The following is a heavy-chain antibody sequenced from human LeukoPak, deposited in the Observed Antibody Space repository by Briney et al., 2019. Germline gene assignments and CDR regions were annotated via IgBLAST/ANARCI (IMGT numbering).Heavy chain of an antibody. V-gene: IGHV3-48*03. CDR3: ARYRAGGRYASGCYGMDV. CDR1: GFTFSSYE. J-gene: IGHJ6*04. D-gene: IGHD3-16*01. CDR2: ISSSGGTI. Sequence: GGSLRLSCAASGFTFSSYEVNWVRQAPGKGLEWVSYISSSGGTIYYADSVKGRFAISRDNAKNSLYLQMNSLRAEDTAVYYCARYRAGGRYASGCYGMDVWGEGTTVTVSS.